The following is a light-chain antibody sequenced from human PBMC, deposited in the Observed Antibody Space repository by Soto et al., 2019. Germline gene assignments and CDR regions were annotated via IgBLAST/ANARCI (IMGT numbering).Light chain of an antibody. CDR1: QTIRNY. V-gene: IGKV1-39*01. CDR2: AAS. Sequence: DIQMTQSPSSLSASVGDRVTITCRASQTIRNYLNWYQERPGKAPKFLIYAASSLQSGVPSRFSGSGSETDFTLTISSLQPEDFATYYCQQSYTTPWTFGQGTKVEIK. J-gene: IGKJ1*01. CDR3: QQSYTTPWT.